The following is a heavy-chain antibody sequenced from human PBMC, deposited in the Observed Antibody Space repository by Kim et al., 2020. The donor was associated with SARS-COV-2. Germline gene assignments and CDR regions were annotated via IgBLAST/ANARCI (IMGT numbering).Heavy chain of an antibody. CDR3: ARISMTTGVNIDY. J-gene: IGHJ4*02. Sequence: QKFPGRGTMTRDPSTSTVYMELSSLRSEDTAVYYCARISMTTGVNIDYWGQGTLVTVSS. V-gene: IGHV1-46*01. D-gene: IGHD4-17*01.